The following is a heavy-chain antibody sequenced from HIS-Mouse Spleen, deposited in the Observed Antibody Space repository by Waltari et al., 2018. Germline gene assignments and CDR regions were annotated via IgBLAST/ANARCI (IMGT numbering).Heavy chain of an antibody. CDR1: GYTFTGYY. CDR2: INPNSGGT. J-gene: IGHJ5*02. CDR3: ALGPFISSSTWFDP. Sequence: QVKLVQSGAEVKKPGASVKVSCKASGYTFTGYYMHWVRQATGQGLEWMGWINPNSGGTNYAQKFQGRVTLTRDTSISTAYMELSRLRSDDTAVSSFALGPFISSSTWFDPWGQGTLVTVSS. V-gene: IGHV1-2*02. D-gene: IGHD3-16*01.